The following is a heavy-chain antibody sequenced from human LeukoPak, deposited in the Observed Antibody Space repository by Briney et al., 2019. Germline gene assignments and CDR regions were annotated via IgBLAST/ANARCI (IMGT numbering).Heavy chain of an antibody. CDR2: MNGSNGDT. CDR1: GFTFSTHA. D-gene: IGHD1-26*01. Sequence: GGSLRLSCEASGFTFSTHAMAWVRQAPGKGLEWVSSMNGSNGDTFYADSVRGRFTISRDNSKNTLYLQMNSLRAEDTAVYHCVKATTTWLIRGDGFVYWGQGTLVTVSS. CDR3: VKATTTWLIRGDGFVY. V-gene: IGHV3-23*01. J-gene: IGHJ4*02.